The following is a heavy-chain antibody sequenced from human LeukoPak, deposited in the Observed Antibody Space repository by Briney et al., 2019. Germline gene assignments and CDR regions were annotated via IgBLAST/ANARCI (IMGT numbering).Heavy chain of an antibody. J-gene: IGHJ5*01. V-gene: IGHV4-39*07. Sequence: SETLSLTCTVSGDSISGSNYHWGWIRQPPGKGLEWLGTVHYSGNAFYSPSLRGRTTVSVDTSKNQFSLKLTSVTAADPAVYFCAREPDAWGQGILVTLSS. CDR3: AREPDA. CDR2: VHYSGNA. CDR1: GDSISGSNYH.